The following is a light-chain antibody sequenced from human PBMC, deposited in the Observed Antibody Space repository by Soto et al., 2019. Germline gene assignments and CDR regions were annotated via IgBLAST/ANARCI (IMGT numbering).Light chain of an antibody. V-gene: IGKV3-20*01. Sequence: EIVLTQSPGTLSLSPGERATLPCRASQSLSSNYLAWYQQKPGQAPRLLIYGASSRATGIPDRFSGSGSGTDFTLTISRLEPEDFAVYYCQQYGRSPPWTFGQGTKVDIK. CDR3: QQYGRSPPWT. CDR2: GAS. J-gene: IGKJ1*01. CDR1: QSLSSNY.